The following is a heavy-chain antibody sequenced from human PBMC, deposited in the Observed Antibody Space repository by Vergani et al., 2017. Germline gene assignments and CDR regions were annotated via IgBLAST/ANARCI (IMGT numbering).Heavy chain of an antibody. CDR1: GGTFSSYA. D-gene: IGHD4-11*01. J-gene: IGHJ6*03. V-gene: IGHV1-69*12. CDR3: AGDSNYVDMGDYYMDG. CDR2: IIPIFGTA. Sequence: QVQLVQSGAEVKKPGSSVKVSCKASGGTFSSYAISWVRQAPGQGLEWMGGIIPIFGTANYAQKFQGIVTITAAESTSTAYMERSSLRSEDTAVYYCAGDSNYVDMGDYYMDGWGKGTTVTVSS.